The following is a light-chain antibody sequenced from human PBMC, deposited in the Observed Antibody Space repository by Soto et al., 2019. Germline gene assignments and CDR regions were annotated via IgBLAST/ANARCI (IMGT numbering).Light chain of an antibody. Sequence: QSALTQPRSVSGSPGQSVTISCTGTSGDVGGYNYVSWYQQHPGKAPKLMIYDVSKRPSGVPDRFSGSKSGNTASLTISGLQAEDEADYYCCSYAGSYTFGVVFGGGTKLTVL. CDR1: SGDVGGYNY. CDR3: CSYAGSYTFGVV. CDR2: DVS. J-gene: IGLJ2*01. V-gene: IGLV2-11*01.